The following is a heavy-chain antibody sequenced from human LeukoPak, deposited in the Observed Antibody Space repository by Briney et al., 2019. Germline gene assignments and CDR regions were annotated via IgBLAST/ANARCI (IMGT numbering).Heavy chain of an antibody. CDR1: GFTFSSYW. V-gene: IGHV3-74*01. J-gene: IGHJ5*02. D-gene: IGHD6-6*01. CDR3: ARGLSGYSSSLGS. CDR2: INSDGSST. Sequence: GGSLRLSCAASGFTFSSYWMHWVRHAPGKGLAWVSRINSDGSSTIYADSVKGRFTISRDNAKNTLYLQMRSLSAEDTAVYYCARGLSGYSSSLGSWGKGTLVTVSS.